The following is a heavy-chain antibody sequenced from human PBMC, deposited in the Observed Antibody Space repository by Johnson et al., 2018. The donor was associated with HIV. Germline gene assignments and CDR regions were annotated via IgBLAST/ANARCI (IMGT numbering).Heavy chain of an antibody. Sequence: QVQLVESGGGVVQPGRSLRLSCAASQFTFSDFPMHWVRQAPGAGLEWVAVVSYETTNKHYADSVRGRFTISRDNAKKSLYLQMNSLRVEDTAVYFCARDYRGALDIWGQGTMVTVSS. V-gene: IGHV3-30-3*01. CDR3: ARDYRGALDI. CDR1: QFTFSDFP. J-gene: IGHJ3*02. CDR2: VSYETTNK. D-gene: IGHD4-11*01.